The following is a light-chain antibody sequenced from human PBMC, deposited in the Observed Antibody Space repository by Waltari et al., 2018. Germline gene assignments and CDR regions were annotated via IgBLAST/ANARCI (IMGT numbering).Light chain of an antibody. CDR2: EDN. Sequence: QSALTQPSSVSASPGPSGTITCPGTGTDVGHVSWYQQHPGKAPKLIIYEDNKRPSGVSDRFSGSKSGNTASLTISGLQAEDEADYHCCSYAGPWVFGGGTKLTVL. J-gene: IGLJ3*02. V-gene: IGLV2-23*01. CDR1: GTDVGH. CDR3: CSYAGPWV.